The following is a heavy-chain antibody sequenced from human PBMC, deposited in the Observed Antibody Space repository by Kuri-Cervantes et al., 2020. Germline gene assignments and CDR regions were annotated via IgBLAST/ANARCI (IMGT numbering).Heavy chain of an antibody. Sequence: GGSLRLSCAASGVTLSNARVSWVRQAPGKGLEWIGHIKSETDSGTTEYAAPVKGRFTISRDDSRNTLYLQINSLKTEDTAVYYCARGLLKYVWGSYRYTGGFDYWGQGTLVTVSS. CDR1: GVTLSNAR. V-gene: IGHV3-15*01. J-gene: IGHJ4*02. D-gene: IGHD3-16*02. CDR2: IKSETDSGTT. CDR3: ARGLLKYVWGSYRYTGGFDY.